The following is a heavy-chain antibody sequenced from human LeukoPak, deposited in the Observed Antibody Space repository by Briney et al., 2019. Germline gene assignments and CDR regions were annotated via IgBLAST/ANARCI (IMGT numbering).Heavy chain of an antibody. CDR3: ARGRDPY. D-gene: IGHD5-24*01. CDR1: GGSFSGYC. J-gene: IGHJ4*02. Sequence: SETLSLTCAVYGGSFSGYCWTWIRQPPGRGLEWMGEIKHSGSTNYNPSLKSRVTISVDTSKSQFSLKLNSVTAADTAMYYCARGRDPYWGQGTLVTVSS. V-gene: IGHV4-34*01. CDR2: IKHSGST.